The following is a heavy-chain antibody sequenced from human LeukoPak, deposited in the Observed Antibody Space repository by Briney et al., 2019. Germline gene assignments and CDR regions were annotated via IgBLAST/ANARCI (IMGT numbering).Heavy chain of an antibody. V-gene: IGHV3-21*01. CDR1: GFTFSSYS. CDR3: ASLVVSNQGGDYTFDY. Sequence: PGGSLRLSCAASGFTFSSYSMNWVRQAPGKGLEWVSSISSSSSYIYYADSVKGRFTISRDNAKNSLYLQMNSLRAEDTAVYYCASLVVSNQGGDYTFDYWGQGTLVTVSS. J-gene: IGHJ4*02. D-gene: IGHD3-22*01. CDR2: ISSSSSYI.